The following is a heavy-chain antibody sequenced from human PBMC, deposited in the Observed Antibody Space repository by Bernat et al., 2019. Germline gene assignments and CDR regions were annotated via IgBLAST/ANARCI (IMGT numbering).Heavy chain of an antibody. V-gene: IGHV4-61*01. CDR3: ANQEGGYSSSGY. D-gene: IGHD6-13*01. Sequence: QLQLQESGPGLVKPSETLSLTCTVSGGSVSSNTYYWGWIRQPPGKGLECIGSIYYSGNTNYNPSLKSRITISLDTSKNQFALKLSSVTAADTAVYYCANQEGGYSSSGYWGQGTLVTVSS. J-gene: IGHJ4*02. CDR2: IYYSGNT. CDR1: GGSVSSNTYY.